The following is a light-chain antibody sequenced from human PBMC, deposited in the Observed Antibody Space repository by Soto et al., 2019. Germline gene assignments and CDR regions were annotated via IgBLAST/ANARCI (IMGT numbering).Light chain of an antibody. CDR3: ESWDDSLSGYV. J-gene: IGLJ1*01. V-gene: IGLV1-47*01. CDR2: RNN. Sequence: QSVLTQPPSASGTPGQRVNISCSGSSSNIGSNYVYWYQQLPGTAPKLLIYRNNQRPSGVPDRFSGSKSGTSASLAISGLRSDDEADYYCESWDDSLSGYVFGTGTKVTVL. CDR1: SSNIGSNY.